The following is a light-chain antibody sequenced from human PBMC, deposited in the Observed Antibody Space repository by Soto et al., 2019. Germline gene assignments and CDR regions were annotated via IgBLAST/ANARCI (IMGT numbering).Light chain of an antibody. CDR3: ASYRTINTYV. CDR1: SSDVVGYNS. V-gene: IGLV2-14*03. J-gene: IGLJ1*01. Sequence: QSALTQPRSVSGSPGQSVSISCTGASSDVVGYNSVSWYQQHPGKAPKLMIYDVTNRPSGVSNRFSGSKSGNTASLTISRLQAEDEADYYCASYRTINTYVFGTGTKVTVL. CDR2: DVT.